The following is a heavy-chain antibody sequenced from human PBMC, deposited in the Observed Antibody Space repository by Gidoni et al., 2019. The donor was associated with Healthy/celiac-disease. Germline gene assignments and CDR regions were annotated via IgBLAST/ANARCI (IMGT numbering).Heavy chain of an antibody. V-gene: IGHV3-21*01. D-gene: IGHD1-26*01. CDR3: AAGVGATRWGAWFDP. CDR2: ISSSSSYI. CDR1: GFTFSSYS. Sequence: EVQLVESGGGLVKPGGSLSLSCAASGFTFSSYSMNWVRQAPGKGLEWVSSISSSSSYIYYADSVKGRFTISRDNAKNSLYLQMNSLRAEDTAVYYCAAGVGATRWGAWFDPWGQGTLVTVSS. J-gene: IGHJ5*02.